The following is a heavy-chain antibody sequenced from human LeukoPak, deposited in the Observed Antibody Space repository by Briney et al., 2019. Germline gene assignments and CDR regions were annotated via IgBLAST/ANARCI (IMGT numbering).Heavy chain of an antibody. V-gene: IGHV4-59*08. CDR1: GGSLSSYY. CDR3: ARPFMVRGVIYWFDP. J-gene: IGHJ5*02. CDR2: IYYSGST. Sequence: SETLSLTCTVSGGSLSSYYWSWIRQPPGKGLEWIGYIYYSGSTNYNPSLKSRVTISVDTSKNQFSVKLSSVTAADTAVYYCARPFMVRGVIYWFDPWGQGTLVTVSS. D-gene: IGHD3-10*01.